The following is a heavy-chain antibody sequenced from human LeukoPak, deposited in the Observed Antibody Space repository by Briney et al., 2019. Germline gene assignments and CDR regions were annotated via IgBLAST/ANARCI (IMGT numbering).Heavy chain of an antibody. CDR2: IGTAGDT. J-gene: IGHJ4*02. V-gene: IGHV3-13*01. CDR3: VRQQTPHGNFDY. Sequence: GGSLRLSCAASGFTFSNHAMHWVRQASGKGLEWVSAIGTAGDTFYPGSVKGRFTISRENAKNSLSLQMNSLRAEDTAVYYCVRQQTPHGNFDYWGQGTLVTVSS. D-gene: IGHD1-26*01. CDR1: GFTFSNHA.